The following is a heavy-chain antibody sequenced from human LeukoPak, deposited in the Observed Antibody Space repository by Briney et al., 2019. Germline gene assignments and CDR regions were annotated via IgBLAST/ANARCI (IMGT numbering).Heavy chain of an antibody. V-gene: IGHV1-18*01. CDR3: ARGYYYDSSGYSPLADY. CDR1: GYTFTSYG. CDR2: ISAYNGNT. J-gene: IGHJ4*02. D-gene: IGHD3-22*01. Sequence: ASVKVSCKASGYTFTSYGISWVRQAPGQGLEWMGWISAYNGNTNYAQKLQGRVTMTTDTSTSTAYMELRSLRSDDTAVYYCARGYYYDSSGYSPLADYWGQGTLVTVSS.